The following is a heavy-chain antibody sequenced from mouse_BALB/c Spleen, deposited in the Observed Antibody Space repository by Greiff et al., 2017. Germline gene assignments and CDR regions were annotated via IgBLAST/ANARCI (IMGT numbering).Heavy chain of an antibody. J-gene: IGHJ4*01. V-gene: IGHV5-6-3*01. CDR1: GFTFSSYG. CDR2: INSNGGST. D-gene: IGHD2-2*01. CDR3: ARVGYYGYDGYAMDY. Sequence: EVMLVESGGGLVQPGGSLKLSCAASGFTFSSYGMSWVRQTPDKRLELVATINSNGGSTYYPDSVKGRFTISRDNAKNTLYLQMSSLKSEDTAMYYCARVGYYGYDGYAMDYWGQGTSVTVSS.